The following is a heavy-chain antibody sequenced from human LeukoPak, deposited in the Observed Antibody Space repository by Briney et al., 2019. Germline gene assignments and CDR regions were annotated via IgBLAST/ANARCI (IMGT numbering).Heavy chain of an antibody. Sequence: PGGSLRLSCAASGFTFNSYWMNWVRQAPGKGLEWVANMKTDGSEKYYVDSVKGRFTISRDNAKNSLSLQMNSLRAEDTAVYFCARGRITGTTYGMDVWGQGTTVTVSS. CDR2: MKTDGSEK. D-gene: IGHD1-7*01. J-gene: IGHJ6*02. CDR3: ARGRITGTTYGMDV. CDR1: GFTFNSYW. V-gene: IGHV3-7*01.